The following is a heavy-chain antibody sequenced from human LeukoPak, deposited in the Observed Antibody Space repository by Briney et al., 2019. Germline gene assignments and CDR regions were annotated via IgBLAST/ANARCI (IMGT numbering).Heavy chain of an antibody. J-gene: IGHJ6*02. CDR2: IIPIFGTA. CDR3: ARDRPLITIFGVVHNYGMDV. CDR1: GGTFSSYA. D-gene: IGHD3-3*01. V-gene: IGHV1-69*13. Sequence: SVTVSFTASGGTFSSYAISWVRQAPGQGLEWMGGIIPIFGTANYAQKFQGRVTITADESTSTAYMELSSLRSEDTAVYYCARDRPLITIFGVVHNYGMDVWGQGTTVTVSS.